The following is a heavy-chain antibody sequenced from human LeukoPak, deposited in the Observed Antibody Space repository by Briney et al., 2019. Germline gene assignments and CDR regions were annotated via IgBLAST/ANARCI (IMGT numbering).Heavy chain of an antibody. J-gene: IGHJ3*02. V-gene: IGHV1-2*02. D-gene: IGHD4-17*01. CDR3: ARDRSTVTSGMGAFDI. CDR2: INPNSGGT. CDR1: GYTFTGDY. Sequence: EASVKVSCKASGYTFTGDYMHWVRQAPGQGLEWMGWINPNSGGTNYAQKFQGRVTMTRDTSISTAYMELSRLRSDDTAVYYCARDRSTVTSGMGAFDIWGQGTMVTVSS.